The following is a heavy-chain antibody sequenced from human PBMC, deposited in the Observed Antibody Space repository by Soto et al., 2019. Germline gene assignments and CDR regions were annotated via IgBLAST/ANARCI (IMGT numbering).Heavy chain of an antibody. CDR3: ARVVVIYYYYMDV. V-gene: IGHV3-53*01. CDR1: GFTVSSNY. J-gene: IGHJ6*03. Sequence: GGSLRLSCAASGFTVSSNYMSWVRQAPGKGLEWVSVIYSGGSTYYADSVKGRFTISRHNSKNTLYPQMNSLRAEDTAVYYCARVVVIYYYYMDVWGKGTTVTVSS. CDR2: IYSGGST. D-gene: IGHD2-15*01.